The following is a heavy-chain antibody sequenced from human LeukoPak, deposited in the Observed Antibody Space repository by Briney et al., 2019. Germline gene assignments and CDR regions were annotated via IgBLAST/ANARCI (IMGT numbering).Heavy chain of an antibody. Sequence: GASVKVSYTASGGTFTSYAISWVGQAPGQGREGRGGIIPIFGTANYARKFQGRVTITTDESTSTAYMELSSPRSEDTAVYYCARDNYAGANWFDPWGQGTLVTVSS. CDR2: IIPIFGTA. CDR3: ARDNYAGANWFDP. J-gene: IGHJ5*02. D-gene: IGHD1-7*01. CDR1: GGTFTSYA. V-gene: IGHV1-69*05.